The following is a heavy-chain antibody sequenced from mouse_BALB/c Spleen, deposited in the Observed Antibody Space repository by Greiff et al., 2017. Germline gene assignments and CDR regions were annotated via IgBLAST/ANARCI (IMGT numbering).Heavy chain of an antibody. CDR2: IYPGDGDT. CDR1: GYAFSSYW. CDR3: ERSGVLRDAMDY. V-gene: IGHV1-80*01. J-gene: IGHJ4*01. Sequence: QVQLKQSGAELVRPGSSVKISCKASGYAFSSYWMNWVKQRPGQGLEWIGQIYPGDGDTNYNGKFKGKATLTADKSSSTAYMQLSSLTSEDSAVYFCERSGVLRDAMDYWGQGTSVTVSS. D-gene: IGHD1-1*01.